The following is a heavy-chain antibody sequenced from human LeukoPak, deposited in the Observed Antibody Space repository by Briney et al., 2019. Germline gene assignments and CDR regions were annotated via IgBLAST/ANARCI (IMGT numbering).Heavy chain of an antibody. CDR3: ARPTGRLGAFEI. J-gene: IGHJ3*02. CDR2: IIPMLGKP. D-gene: IGHD3-9*01. V-gene: IGHV1-69*04. CDR1: GGTFSNYG. Sequence: PLASVKVSCKASGGTFSNYGINWVRQAPGQGLEWMGRIIPMLGKPNYAQKFQGRVTITADKSTTTAYMELSSLRSEDTAVYYCARPTGRLGAFEIWGQGTMVTVSS.